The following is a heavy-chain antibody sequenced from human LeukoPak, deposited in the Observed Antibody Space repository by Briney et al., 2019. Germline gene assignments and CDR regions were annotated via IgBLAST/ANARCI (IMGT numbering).Heavy chain of an antibody. Sequence: ASVKVSCKASGYTFTSYAMHWVRDAPGQRLEWMGWINAGNGNTKYSQKFQGRVTITRDRSASTAYMELSSLRSEDTAVYYCARVITMVRGHGMDVWGKGTTVTVSS. CDR2: INAGNGNT. D-gene: IGHD3-10*01. CDR3: ARVITMVRGHGMDV. CDR1: GYTFTSYA. J-gene: IGHJ6*04. V-gene: IGHV1-3*01.